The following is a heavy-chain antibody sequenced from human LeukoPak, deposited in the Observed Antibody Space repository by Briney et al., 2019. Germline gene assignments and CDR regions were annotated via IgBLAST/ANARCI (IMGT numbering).Heavy chain of an antibody. V-gene: IGHV3-66*02. CDR3: ARVFAYSYGYYYYYYMDV. D-gene: IGHD5-18*01. CDR2: IYSGGNT. J-gene: IGHJ6*03. CDR1: GFTFSSYS. Sequence: PGGSLRLSCAASGFTFSSYSMNWVRQAPGKGLEWVSIIYSGGNTYYADSVKGRFTISRDNSKNTLYLQMNSLRAEDTAVYYCARVFAYSYGYYYYYYMDVWGKGTTVTVSS.